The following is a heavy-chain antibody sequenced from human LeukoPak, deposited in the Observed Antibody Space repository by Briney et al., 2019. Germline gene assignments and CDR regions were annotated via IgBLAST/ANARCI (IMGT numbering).Heavy chain of an antibody. CDR1: ADSFSSHY. D-gene: IGHD4-17*01. V-gene: IGHV4-59*11. CDR2: ISYIGST. Sequence: SETLSLTCAVSADSFSSHYWTWIRQSPGKGLEWIGYISYIGSTNYNPSLKSRVTISIDTSKNQFSLKLRSVTAADTAVYYCARDLVTVTKGFDIWGQGTMVSISS. J-gene: IGHJ3*02. CDR3: ARDLVTVTKGFDI.